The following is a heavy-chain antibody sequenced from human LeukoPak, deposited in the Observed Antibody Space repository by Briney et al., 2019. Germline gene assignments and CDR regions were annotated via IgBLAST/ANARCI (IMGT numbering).Heavy chain of an antibody. CDR1: GFTFSSYS. Sequence: GGSLRLSCAASGFTFSSYSMNWVRQAPGKGLEWVSSISSSSSYIYYADSVKGRFTISRDNAKNSLYLQMNSLRAEDTAVYYCARDTFAIAAAGYFDYWGQGTLVTVSS. CDR3: ARDTFAIAAAGYFDY. J-gene: IGHJ4*02. D-gene: IGHD6-13*01. CDR2: ISSSSSYI. V-gene: IGHV3-21*01.